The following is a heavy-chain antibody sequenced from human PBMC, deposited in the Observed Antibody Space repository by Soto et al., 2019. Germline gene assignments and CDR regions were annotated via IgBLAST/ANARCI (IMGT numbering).Heavy chain of an antibody. D-gene: IGHD2-15*01. J-gene: IGHJ4*02. V-gene: IGHV3-53*01. CDR3: ARSPPVDGGQDNAYFDY. CDR1: GLTVSSNY. Sequence: WGSLRLSCSASGLTVSSNYMTWVRQAPGPGLEWVSVIYSGVSSYYADLGKGRFTISRDNSKNTLYLQMNSLRAEDTAVYYCARSPPVDGGQDNAYFDYWRQGTQVSVFS. CDR2: IYSGVSS.